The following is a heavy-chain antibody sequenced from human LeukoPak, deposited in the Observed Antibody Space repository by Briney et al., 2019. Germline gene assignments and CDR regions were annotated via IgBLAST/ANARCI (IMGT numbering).Heavy chain of an antibody. V-gene: IGHV3-53*01. CDR1: GFTFSSYS. CDR3: ASNAYSSRWYDY. D-gene: IGHD6-13*01. Sequence: PGGSLRLSCAASGFTFSSYSMNWVRQAPGKGLEWVSIFYSGGSTYYADSVKGRFTISRDNSKNTVYLQMNSLRAEDTAVYYCASNAYSSRWYDYWGQGTLVTVSS. CDR2: FYSGGST. J-gene: IGHJ4*02.